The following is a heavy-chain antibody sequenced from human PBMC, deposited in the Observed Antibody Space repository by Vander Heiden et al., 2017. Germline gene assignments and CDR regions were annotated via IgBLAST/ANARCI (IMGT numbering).Heavy chain of an antibody. D-gene: IGHD3-10*01. V-gene: IGHV1-2*02. Sequence: QLVQSGAEVKKPGPSVMVPRTASGNTFTDNYRHWVRQVTGQGLEWMGSINPESGGTNFGKKLQGRVTMTRDTSINTASMELSGLRFDDTAVDYCERGDAWEFRDPWGQGSTVNVSS. CDR2: INPESGGT. CDR1: GNTFTDNY. CDR3: ERGDAWEFRDP. J-gene: IGHJ5*02.